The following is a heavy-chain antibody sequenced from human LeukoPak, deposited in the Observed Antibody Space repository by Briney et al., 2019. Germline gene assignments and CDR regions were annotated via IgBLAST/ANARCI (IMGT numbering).Heavy chain of an antibody. CDR1: GGSISNYY. CDR3: ARGQHGGLIEY. CDR2: IYPSGST. Sequence: PSETLSLTCTVSGGSISNYYWNWVRLPAGKGLEWIGRIYPSGSTNYSPSLKSRVTMSVDTSKNQFSLKVSSVTAADTAVYYCARGQHGGLIEYWGLGTLVTVSS. J-gene: IGHJ4*02. V-gene: IGHV4-4*07. D-gene: IGHD2-15*01.